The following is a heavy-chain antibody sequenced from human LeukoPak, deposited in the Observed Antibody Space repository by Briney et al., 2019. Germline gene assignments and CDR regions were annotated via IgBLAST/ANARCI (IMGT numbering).Heavy chain of an antibody. D-gene: IGHD1-26*01. J-gene: IGHJ4*02. V-gene: IGHV4-31*03. CDR1: GGSISSGGYY. Sequence: SETLSLTCTVSGGSISSGGYYYTWIRQHPGKGLEYIGYIYYSGSTYYNPSLKSRVAMSVDTSKYQISLKLSSVTAADTAVYYCARQSGSIDYWGQGTLVTVSS. CDR3: ARQSGSIDY. CDR2: IYYSGST.